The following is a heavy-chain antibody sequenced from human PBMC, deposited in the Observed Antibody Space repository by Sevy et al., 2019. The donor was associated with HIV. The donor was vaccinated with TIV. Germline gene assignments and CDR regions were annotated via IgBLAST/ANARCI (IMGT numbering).Heavy chain of an antibody. Sequence: GGSLRLSCAASGFTFSSYSMNWVRQAPGMGLEWVSSISSSSSYIYYADSVKGRFTISRDNAKNSLYLQMNSLRAEDTAVYYCARDGVAYCGGDCYTFDYWGQGTLVTVSS. CDR3: ARDGVAYCGGDCYTFDY. J-gene: IGHJ4*02. V-gene: IGHV3-21*01. D-gene: IGHD2-21*02. CDR1: GFTFSSYS. CDR2: ISSSSSYI.